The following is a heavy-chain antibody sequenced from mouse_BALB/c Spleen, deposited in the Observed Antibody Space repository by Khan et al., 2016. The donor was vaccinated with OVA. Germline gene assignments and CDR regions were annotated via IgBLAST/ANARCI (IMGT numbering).Heavy chain of an antibody. CDR1: CYSFTGYF. J-gene: IGHJ2*01. D-gene: IGHD1-1*01. CDR3: ARIYRSDFDY. V-gene: IGHV1-20*02. Sequence: EVQLQQSGPELVKPGASVNISCKASCYSFTGYFMNWVMQSHGKSLEWIGRINPHIGETFYNQKFKDKATLTVDESSSTAHMELRSLASEDSAVYYCARIYRSDFDYWGQGTTLRVSS. CDR2: INPHIGET.